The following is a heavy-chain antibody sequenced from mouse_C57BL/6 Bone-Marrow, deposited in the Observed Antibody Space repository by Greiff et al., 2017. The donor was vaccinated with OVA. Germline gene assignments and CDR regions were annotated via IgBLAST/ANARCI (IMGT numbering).Heavy chain of an antibody. V-gene: IGHV1-50*01. CDR3: ARPYYDYDCYAMDY. D-gene: IGHD2-4*01. J-gene: IGHJ4*01. CDR2: IDPSDSYT. Sequence: QVQLQQPGAELVKPGASVKLSCKASGYTFTSYWMQWVKQRPGQGLEWIGEIDPSDSYTNYNQKFKGKATLTVDTSSSTAYMQLSSLTSEDSAVYYCARPYYDYDCYAMDYWGQGTSVTVSS. CDR1: GYTFTSYW.